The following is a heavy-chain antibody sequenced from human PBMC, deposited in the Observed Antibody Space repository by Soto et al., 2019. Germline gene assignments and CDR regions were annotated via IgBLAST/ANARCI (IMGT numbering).Heavy chain of an antibody. V-gene: IGHV1-69*13. CDR3: ARESSTRGNYGMDV. Sequence: SVKVSCKASGGTFSSDAISWVRQAPGQGLEWMGGIIPIFGTVIYAKKFQGRVTITADESTSTVYMELSSLRSVDTAVYYCARESSTRGNYGMDVWGQGTTVTVSS. D-gene: IGHD2-2*01. CDR1: GGTFSSDA. CDR2: IIPIFGTV. J-gene: IGHJ6*02.